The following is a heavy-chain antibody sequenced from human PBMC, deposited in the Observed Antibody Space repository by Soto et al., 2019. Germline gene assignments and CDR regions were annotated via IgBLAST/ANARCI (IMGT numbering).Heavy chain of an antibody. CDR3: ARVGDFWSGSYYYGTDV. Sequence: SCKASGYTFTSYAMHWVRQAPGQRLEWVAVISYDGSNKCYADCVKGRFTISRDNSKNTLYLQMNSLRAEDTAVYYCARVGDFWSGSYYYGTDVLGQGTTVTASS. CDR1: GYTFTSYA. J-gene: IGHJ6*02. CDR2: ISYDGSNK. D-gene: IGHD3-3*01. V-gene: IGHV3-30-3*01.